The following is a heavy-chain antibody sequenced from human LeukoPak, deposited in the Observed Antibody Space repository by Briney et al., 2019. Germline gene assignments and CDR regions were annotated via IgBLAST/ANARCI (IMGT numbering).Heavy chain of an antibody. D-gene: IGHD5-12*01. CDR2: IIPILGIA. CDR1: GGTFSSYA. CDR3: AREDIVATMRGYYFDY. V-gene: IGHV1-69*04. J-gene: IGHJ4*02. Sequence: SVKVSCKASGGTFSSYAISWVRQAPGQGLEWMGRIIPILGIANYAQKFQGRVTITADKSTSTAYMGLSSLRSEDTAVYYCAREDIVATMRGYYFDYWGQGTLVTVSS.